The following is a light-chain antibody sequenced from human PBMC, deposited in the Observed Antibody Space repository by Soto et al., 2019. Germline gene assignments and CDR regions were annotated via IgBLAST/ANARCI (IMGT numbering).Light chain of an antibody. J-gene: IGKJ4*01. Sequence: VQMTQSPSTLSACVGDRVTITCRASQSINNLLAWYQQKPGKAPKFLIYDVSTLESGAPSRFSGSGSGTEFTLTISSLQPEDFATYYCQQYDSYPLTFGGGTKEDIK. CDR1: QSINNL. V-gene: IGKV1-5*01. CDR3: QQYDSYPLT. CDR2: DVS.